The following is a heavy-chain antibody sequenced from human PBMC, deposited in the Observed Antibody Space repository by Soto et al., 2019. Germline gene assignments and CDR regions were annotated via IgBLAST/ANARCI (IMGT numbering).Heavy chain of an antibody. CDR2: IYSGGST. J-gene: IGHJ4*02. D-gene: IGHD3-9*01. CDR3: ARLLFLLSSTYIDY. CDR1: GLTVSSNY. V-gene: IGHV3-53*02. Sequence: EVQLVETGGGLIQPGGSLRLSCAASGLTVSSNYMSWVRQAPGKGLEWVSVIYSGGSTYYADSVKGRFTISRDNSKNTLYLQMNSLRAEDTAVYYCARLLFLLSSTYIDYWGQGTQVTVSS.